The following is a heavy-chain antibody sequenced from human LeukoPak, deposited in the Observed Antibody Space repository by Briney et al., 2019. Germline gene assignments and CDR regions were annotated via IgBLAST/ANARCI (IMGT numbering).Heavy chain of an antibody. CDR3: AKDGVWSGYYRYFDY. CDR2: ISGSGGST. CDR1: GFIFSSYA. V-gene: IGHV3-23*01. Sequence: GGSLRLSCAASGFIFSSYAMSWVRQAPGKGLEWVSAISGSGGSTYYADSVKGRFTISRDNSKNTLYLQMNSLRAEDTAVYYCAKDGVWSGYYRYFDYWGQGTLVTVSS. J-gene: IGHJ4*02. D-gene: IGHD3-3*01.